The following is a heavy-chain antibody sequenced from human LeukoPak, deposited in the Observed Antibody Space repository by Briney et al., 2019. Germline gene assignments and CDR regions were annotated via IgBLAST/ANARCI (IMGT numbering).Heavy chain of an antibody. CDR3: ARDNSVRDEAWWFNP. CDR1: GYTFTSYG. CDR2: ISAYNGNT. V-gene: IGHV1-18*01. Sequence: ASVKVSCKASGYTFTSYGISWVRQAPGQGLEWMGWISAYNGNTNYAQKLQGRVTLTRDMSTSTDYLELSSLRSEDTAVYYCARDNSVRDEAWWFNPWGQGTLVTASS. D-gene: IGHD5-24*01. J-gene: IGHJ5*02.